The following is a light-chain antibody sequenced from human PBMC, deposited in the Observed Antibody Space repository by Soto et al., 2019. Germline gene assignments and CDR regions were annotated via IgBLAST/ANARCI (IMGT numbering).Light chain of an antibody. V-gene: IGLV2-14*01. J-gene: IGLJ1*01. CDR1: SSDVGGYKY. CDR3: CLYAVTFYV. CDR2: EVG. Sequence: QSALTQPASVSGSPGQSITISCTGTSSDVGGYKYVSWYQQHPGKAPKLMIYEVGNRPSGVSQRFSGSKSGNTASLTIFGLQAEDEADYYCCLYAVTFYVFGTGTKLTVL.